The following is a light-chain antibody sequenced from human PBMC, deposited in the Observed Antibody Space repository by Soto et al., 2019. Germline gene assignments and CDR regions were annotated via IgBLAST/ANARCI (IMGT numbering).Light chain of an antibody. Sequence: SALTQPASVSGSPGQSITISCTGTRSDVGGYNYVSWYQQHPGKAPNLMIFEVNNRPSGVSNRFSGSKSGNPASLTISGLQAEDEADYFCSSFTSTNTWVFGGGTKLTVL. J-gene: IGLJ3*02. V-gene: IGLV2-14*01. CDR1: RSDVGGYNY. CDR3: SSFTSTNTWV. CDR2: EVN.